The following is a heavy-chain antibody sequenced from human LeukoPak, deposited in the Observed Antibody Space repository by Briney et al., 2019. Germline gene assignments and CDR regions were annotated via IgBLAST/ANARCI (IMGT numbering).Heavy chain of an antibody. CDR2: IYYSGST. D-gene: IGHD3-10*01. J-gene: IGHJ4*02. CDR1: GGSISSSSYY. Sequence: PSETLSLTYTVSGGSISSSSYYWGWIRQPPGKGLEWIGSIYYSGSTYYNPSLKSRVTISVDTSKNQFSLKLSSVTAADTAVYYCAISTGSLWFGTTVAFDYWGQGTLVTVSS. V-gene: IGHV4-39*07. CDR3: AISTGSLWFGTTVAFDY.